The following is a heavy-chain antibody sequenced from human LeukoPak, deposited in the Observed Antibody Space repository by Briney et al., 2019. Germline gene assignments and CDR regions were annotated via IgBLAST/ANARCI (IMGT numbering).Heavy chain of an antibody. V-gene: IGHV3-74*01. CDR3: TSDTVDTAVGIDY. Sequence: RSGGSLILSCAASGFTFSRHWMHWVRQAPGKGLVWVSRIYGDGSRISYADSVKGRFTISRDNAKNTLFLQMNSLRAEDTAVYYCTSDTVDTAVGIDYWGQGTLVTVSS. CDR2: IYGDGSRI. CDR1: GFTFSRHW. J-gene: IGHJ4*02. D-gene: IGHD5-18*01.